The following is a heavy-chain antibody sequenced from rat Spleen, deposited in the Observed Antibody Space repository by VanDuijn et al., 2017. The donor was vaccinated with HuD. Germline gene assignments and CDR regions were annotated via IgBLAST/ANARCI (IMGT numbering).Heavy chain of an antibody. Sequence: QVQLKESGPGLVQPSETLSLTCTVSGFSLTNYNVHWVRQPPGKGLEGMGVMWSAGDTAYNSTLKSRLSISKDTSKSQVFLKMNNLQTEDTAMYFCATQHYYDGYYRDYWGQGVMVTVSS. D-gene: IGHD1-12*03. CDR3: ATQHYYDGYYRDY. CDR2: MWSAGDT. CDR1: GFSLTNYN. J-gene: IGHJ2*01. V-gene: IGHV2-45*01.